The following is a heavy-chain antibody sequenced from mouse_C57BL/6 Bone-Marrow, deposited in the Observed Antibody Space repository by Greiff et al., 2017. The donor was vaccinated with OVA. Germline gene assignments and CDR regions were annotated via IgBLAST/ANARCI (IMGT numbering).Heavy chain of an antibody. CDR2: ISSGGSYT. J-gene: IGHJ3*01. CDR3: ARRLGPAWCAY. V-gene: IGHV5-6*02. CDR1: GFTFSSYG. D-gene: IGHD4-1*01. Sequence: EVKLMESGGDLVKPGGSLKLSCAASGFTFSSYGMSWVRQTPDKRLEWVATISSGGSYTYSPDRVKGRFTISRDNAKNTLYLQMSSLKSEDTAMYYCARRLGPAWCAYWGQGTLVTVSA.